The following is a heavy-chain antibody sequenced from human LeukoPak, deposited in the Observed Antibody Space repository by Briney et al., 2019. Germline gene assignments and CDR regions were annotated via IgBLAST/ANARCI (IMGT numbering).Heavy chain of an antibody. Sequence: PSEALSLTCAVSGYSISSGYYWGWIRQPPGKGLEWIGSIYHSGSTYYNPSLKSRVTISVDTSKNQFSLKLSSVTAADTAVYYCARTYCSSTSCYQGISDYWGQGTLVTVSS. CDR3: ARTYCSSTSCYQGISDY. CDR2: IYHSGST. J-gene: IGHJ4*02. D-gene: IGHD2-2*01. CDR1: GYSISSGYY. V-gene: IGHV4-38-2*01.